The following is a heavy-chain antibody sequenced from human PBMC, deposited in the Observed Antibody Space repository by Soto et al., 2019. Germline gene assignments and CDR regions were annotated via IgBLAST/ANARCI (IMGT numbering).Heavy chain of an antibody. V-gene: IGHV5-10-1*01. CDR3: ARQLGQQLVQPPFYYYYYGIDV. J-gene: IGHJ6*02. D-gene: IGHD6-13*01. Sequence: PVASVKVSWKGSGYRFNSYCISWVRQMPGKGLEWMGRIDPSDSYTNYSPSFQGHVTISADKSISTAYLQWSSLKASDTAMYYCARQLGQQLVQPPFYYYYYGIDVWGQGTTVTVSS. CDR2: IDPSDSYT. CDR1: GYRFNSYC.